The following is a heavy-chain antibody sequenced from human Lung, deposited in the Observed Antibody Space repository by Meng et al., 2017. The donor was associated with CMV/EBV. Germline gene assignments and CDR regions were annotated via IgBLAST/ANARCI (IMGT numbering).Heavy chain of an antibody. CDR2: ISWDGGST. V-gene: IGHV3-43D*03. CDR1: GFTFDDYA. CDR3: AKGLRYYYGMHV. D-gene: IGHD6-19*01. J-gene: IGHJ6*02. Sequence: GESXKISCAASGFTFDDYAMHWVRQAPGKGLEWVSLISWDGGSTYYADSVKGRFTISRDNSKNSLYLQMNSLRAEDTALYYCAKGLRYYYGMHVWGQGTTVTVSS.